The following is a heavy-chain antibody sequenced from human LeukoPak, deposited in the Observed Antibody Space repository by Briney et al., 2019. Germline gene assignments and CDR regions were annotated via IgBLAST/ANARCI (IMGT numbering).Heavy chain of an antibody. CDR3: ARDLYGDYDLDY. D-gene: IGHD4-17*01. J-gene: IGHJ4*02. V-gene: IGHV3-48*01. CDR1: GFTFSSYT. Sequence: GGSLRLSCAASGFTFSSYTMNWVRQAPGKGLEWLSYISSSGSTIYYADSVKGRFTISRDNAKNSLYLQMNSLRAEDTAVYYCARDLYGDYDLDYWGQGTLVTVSS. CDR2: ISSSGSTI.